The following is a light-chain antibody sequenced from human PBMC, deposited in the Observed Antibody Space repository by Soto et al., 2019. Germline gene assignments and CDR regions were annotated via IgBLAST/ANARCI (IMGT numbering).Light chain of an antibody. V-gene: IGKV3-20*01. Sequence: EIVLTQSPGTLSLSPGERATLFCRASQSVSSSYLAWYQQKPGQAPRLLIYGTFSRATGFPDRFSGSGSGTEFTLTISRLEPEDFAVYYCQQYGSSRWTFGQATKVEIK. CDR1: QSVSSSY. CDR3: QQYGSSRWT. J-gene: IGKJ1*01. CDR2: GTF.